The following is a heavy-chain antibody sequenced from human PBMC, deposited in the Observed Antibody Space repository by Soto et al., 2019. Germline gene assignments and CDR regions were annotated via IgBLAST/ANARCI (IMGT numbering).Heavy chain of an antibody. J-gene: IGHJ6*03. CDR3: ARDRGYDAHDYYYNDMDV. Sequence: GGSLRLSCISSGFTFRTYTMNWVRQAPGKGLEWVSGIRGFSPYTFYAESVKGRFTISRDNAKNSLYLQMNSLRAEDTAVYYCARDRGYDAHDYYYNDMDVWGDGTTFTVSS. CDR1: GFTFRTYT. CDR2: IRGFSPYT. D-gene: IGHD3-10*01. V-gene: IGHV3-21*01.